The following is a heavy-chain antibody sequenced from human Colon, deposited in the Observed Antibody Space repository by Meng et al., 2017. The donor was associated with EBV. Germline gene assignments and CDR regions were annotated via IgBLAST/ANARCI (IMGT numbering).Heavy chain of an antibody. V-gene: IGHV4-30-4*01. D-gene: IGHD1-7*01. CDR1: GDSISSGEYF. CDR3: GRDQGRELINH. J-gene: IGHJ4*02. Sequence: QVQLQESGPGLVKPSXXLXLTCTVSGDSISSGEYFWSWIRQPPGKGLEWIGEVYHRGDTNYNPSLKSRVDISVDKSKNQFYLSLFSVTAADTAVYYCGRDQGRELINHWGQGTLVTVSS. CDR2: VYHRGDT.